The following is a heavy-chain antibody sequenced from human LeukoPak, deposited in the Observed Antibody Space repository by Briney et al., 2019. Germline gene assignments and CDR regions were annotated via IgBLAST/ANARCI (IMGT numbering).Heavy chain of an antibody. CDR1: GYSISSGYY. V-gene: IGHV4-38-2*02. Sequence: PSETLSLTCTVSGYSISSGYYWGWIRQPPGKGLEWIGSIYHSGSTYYNPSLKSRVTISVDTSKNQFSLKLSSVTAADTAVYYCARVLGWLQLIFDYWGQGTLVTVSS. CDR2: IYHSGST. D-gene: IGHD5-24*01. CDR3: ARVLGWLQLIFDY. J-gene: IGHJ4*02.